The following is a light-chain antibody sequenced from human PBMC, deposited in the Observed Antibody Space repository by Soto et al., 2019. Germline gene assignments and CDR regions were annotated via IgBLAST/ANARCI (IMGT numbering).Light chain of an antibody. Sequence: EIVLTQSPATLSLSPGDSATLSCRASQSISNFLAWYQQKPGQAPRLLIYDASHRVTGIPGRFSGSGSGTDFTRTINSLEPEDFAVYHCQKRSPGSFGGGTKVEIK. V-gene: IGKV3-11*01. CDR2: DAS. CDR1: QSISNF. J-gene: IGKJ4*01. CDR3: QKRSPGS.